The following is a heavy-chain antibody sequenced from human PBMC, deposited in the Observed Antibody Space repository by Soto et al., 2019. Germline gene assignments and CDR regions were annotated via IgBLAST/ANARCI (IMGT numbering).Heavy chain of an antibody. Sequence: GGSLRLSCAAAGFPFSNYAMSWVRQAPGKGLEWVSLVSATAGTTYYTDSVKGRFTISRDNSRNTVYLQMNSLRADDTAVYYCAKDRLAGGFDYWGQGTLVTVSS. V-gene: IGHV3-23*01. CDR3: AKDRLAGGFDY. CDR2: VSATAGTT. J-gene: IGHJ4*02. D-gene: IGHD3-16*01. CDR1: GFPFSNYA.